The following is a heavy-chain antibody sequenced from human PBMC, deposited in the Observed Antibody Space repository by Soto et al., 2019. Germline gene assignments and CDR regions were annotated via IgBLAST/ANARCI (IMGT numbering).Heavy chain of an antibody. CDR1: GYTFTSYG. V-gene: IGHV1-18*01. Sequence: QVQLVQSGAEVKKPGASVKVSCKASGYTFTSYGISWVRQAPGQGLEWMGWISAYNGNTNYAPKLQGRVXXTXDXXTSTAYMELRSLRSDDTAVYYCARDYPLTSSTLDYWGQGTLVTVSS. CDR2: ISAYNGNT. CDR3: ARDYPLTSSTLDY. J-gene: IGHJ4*02. D-gene: IGHD4-4*01.